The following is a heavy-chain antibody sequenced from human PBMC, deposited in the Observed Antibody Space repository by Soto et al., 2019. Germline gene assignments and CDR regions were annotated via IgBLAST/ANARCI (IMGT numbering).Heavy chain of an antibody. J-gene: IGHJ5*02. D-gene: IGHD3-16*01. CDR3: ARNAMGWFVP. CDR2: VKHRPKNYDT. V-gene: IGHV3-72*01. Sequence: EIQLVESGGGSVQPGGSLRLSCVASGFTFSDYYMDWVRQAPGKGLEWVARVKHRPKNYDTEYAASVTGRFIIARDDSQNAMFLQMHSLNAEDTAIFFFARNAMGWFVPWGQGTLVSVPS. CDR1: GFTFSDYY.